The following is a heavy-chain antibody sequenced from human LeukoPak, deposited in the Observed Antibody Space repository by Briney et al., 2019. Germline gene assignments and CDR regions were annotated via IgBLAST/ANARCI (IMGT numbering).Heavy chain of an antibody. CDR1: GYSISSGYY. J-gene: IGHJ4*02. CDR2: INHRGST. CDR3: ARGLRQLVRSWHY. V-gene: IGHV4-38-2*02. Sequence: PSETLSLTCTVSGYSISSGYYWGWIRQPPGKGLEWIGEINHRGSTNYNPSLESRVTISVDTSKNQFSLKLSSVTAADTAVYYCARGLRQLVRSWHYWGQGTLVTVSS. D-gene: IGHD6-6*01.